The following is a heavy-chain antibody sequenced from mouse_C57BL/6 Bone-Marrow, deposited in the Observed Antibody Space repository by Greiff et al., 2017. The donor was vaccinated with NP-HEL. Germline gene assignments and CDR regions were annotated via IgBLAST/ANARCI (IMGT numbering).Heavy chain of an antibody. D-gene: IGHD2-3*01. CDR2: IDPSDSYT. CDR1: GYTFTSYW. J-gene: IGHJ3*01. Sequence: QVQLQQPGAELVKPGASVKLSCTASGYTFTSYWMQWVKQRPGQGLEWIGEIDPSDSYTNYNQKFKGKATLTVDTSSSTAYMQLSSLTSEDCAVYYCARGWLLAYWGQGTLVTVSA. V-gene: IGHV1-50*01. CDR3: ARGWLLAY.